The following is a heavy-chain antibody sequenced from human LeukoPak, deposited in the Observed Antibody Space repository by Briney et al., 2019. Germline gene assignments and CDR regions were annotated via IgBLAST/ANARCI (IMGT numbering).Heavy chain of an antibody. Sequence: GGSLRLSCAASGFTFSSYAMHWVRQAPGKGLGWVAVISYDGSNKYYADSVKGRFTISRDNSKNTLYLQMNSLRAEDTAVYYCARGDSIDYWGRGTLVTVSS. J-gene: IGHJ4*02. V-gene: IGHV3-30-3*01. CDR1: GFTFSSYA. CDR3: ARGDSIDY. CDR2: ISYDGSNK.